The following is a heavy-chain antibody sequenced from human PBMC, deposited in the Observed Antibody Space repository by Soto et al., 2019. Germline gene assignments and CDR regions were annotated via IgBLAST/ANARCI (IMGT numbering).Heavy chain of an antibody. V-gene: IGHV4-39*01. J-gene: IGHJ4*02. D-gene: IGHD2-21*02. Sequence: SETLSLTCIVSGESISSSSYYWGWIRQPLGKGLEWIGSIYYSGRTYYNPSFKSRVTISIDTSKNQFSLKLSSVTATDTAVYYCARQRTTVVTQAYFDHWGQGALVTVSS. CDR3: ARQRTTVVTQAYFDH. CDR2: IYYSGRT. CDR1: GESISSSSYY.